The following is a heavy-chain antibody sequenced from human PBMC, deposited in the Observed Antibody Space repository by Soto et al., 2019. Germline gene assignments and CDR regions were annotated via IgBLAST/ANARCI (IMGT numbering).Heavy chain of an antibody. CDR1: GGTFSSYA. CDR3: ARVAGGYDSSGYYYVSGAFDI. V-gene: IGHV1-69*13. CDR2: IIPIFGTA. Sequence: AASVKVSCKASGGTFSSYAISWVRQAPGQGLEWMGGIIPIFGTANYAQKFQGRVTITADESTSTAYMELSSLRSEDTAVYYCARVAGGYDSSGYYYVSGAFDIWG. D-gene: IGHD3-22*01. J-gene: IGHJ3*02.